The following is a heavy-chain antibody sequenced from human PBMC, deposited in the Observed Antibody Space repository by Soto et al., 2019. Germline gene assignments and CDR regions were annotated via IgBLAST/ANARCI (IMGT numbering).Heavy chain of an antibody. CDR2: IIPILGIA. Sequence: GASVKVSCKASGGTFSSYTISWVRQAPGQGLEWMGRIIPILGIANYAQKFQGRVTITADKSTSTAYMELSSLRSEDTAVYYCAREFIYCTNGVCYFKAPDNWFDPWGQGTLVTVSS. D-gene: IGHD2-8*01. J-gene: IGHJ5*02. CDR3: AREFIYCTNGVCYFKAPDNWFDP. V-gene: IGHV1-69*04. CDR1: GGTFSSYT.